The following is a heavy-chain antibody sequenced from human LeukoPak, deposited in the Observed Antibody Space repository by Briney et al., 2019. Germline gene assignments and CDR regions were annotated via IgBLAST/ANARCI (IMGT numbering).Heavy chain of an antibody. CDR1: GFSFSTYG. Sequence: PGGSLRLSCAASGFSFSTYGIHWVRQAPGKGLEWVSSISSSTSYIYYADSVKGRFTISRDNAKNSLYLQMNSLRAEDTAVYYCAKERGYSYGPLDYYYYMDVWGKGTTVTVPS. CDR2: ISSSTSYI. CDR3: AKERGYSYGPLDYYYYMDV. D-gene: IGHD5-18*01. V-gene: IGHV3-21*01. J-gene: IGHJ6*03.